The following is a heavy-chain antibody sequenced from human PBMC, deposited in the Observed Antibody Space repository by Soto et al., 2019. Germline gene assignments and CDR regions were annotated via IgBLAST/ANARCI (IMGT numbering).Heavy chain of an antibody. J-gene: IGHJ6*02. CDR1: GYRFPMYW. CDR2: IYPGDSDT. Sequence: GGSLKTSRKGPGYRFPMYWLGLVRQVPGKGLEGMGIIYPGDSDTRYSPSFQGQVTISADKSNSTAYLQWSSLKASDTAVYYCARLRGDSYYYSYYGMDVWGQGTTVTVSS. D-gene: IGHD2-21*02. V-gene: IGHV5-51*01. CDR3: ARLRGDSYYYSYYGMDV.